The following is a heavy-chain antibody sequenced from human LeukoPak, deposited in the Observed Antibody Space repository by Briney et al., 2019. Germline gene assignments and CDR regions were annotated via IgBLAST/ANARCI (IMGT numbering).Heavy chain of an antibody. CDR3: AREFPGITIFGVVLNWFDP. Sequence: ASVKVSCKVSGYTLTELSMHWVRQAPGKGLEWMGGFDPEDGETIYAQKFQGRVTMTEDTSTDTAYMELSSLRSEDTAVYYCAREFPGITIFGVVLNWFDPWGQGTLVTVSS. J-gene: IGHJ5*02. D-gene: IGHD3-3*01. CDR1: GYTLTELS. CDR2: FDPEDGET. V-gene: IGHV1-24*01.